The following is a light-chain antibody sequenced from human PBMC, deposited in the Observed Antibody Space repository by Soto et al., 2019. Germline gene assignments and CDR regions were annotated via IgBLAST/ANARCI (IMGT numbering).Light chain of an antibody. CDR3: HSYDSSLSGSRV. CDR2: GNT. V-gene: IGLV1-40*01. CDR1: RANIGGGYD. Sequence: QSVLTQPPSVSGAPGQRVTISCTGSRANIGGGYDVQWYQQLPGTAPKLLIYGNTNRPSGVPDRFSGSKSGTSASLTITGLQAEDEADYYCHSYDSSLSGSRVFGGGTKLTVL. J-gene: IGLJ2*01.